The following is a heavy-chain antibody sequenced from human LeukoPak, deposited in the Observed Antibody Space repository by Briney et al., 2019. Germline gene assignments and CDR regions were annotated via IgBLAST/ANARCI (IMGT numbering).Heavy chain of an antibody. V-gene: IGHV4-34*01. CDR3: ARGRPLIAVAGYYFDY. D-gene: IGHD6-19*01. J-gene: IGHJ4*02. CDR2: INHSGST. CDR1: GGSFSGYY. Sequence: PSETLSLTCAVYGGSFSGYYWSWIRQPPGKGLEWIGEINHSGSTNYNPSLKSRVTISVDTSKNQFSLKLSSVTAADTAVYYCARGRPLIAVAGYYFDYWGQGTLVTVSS.